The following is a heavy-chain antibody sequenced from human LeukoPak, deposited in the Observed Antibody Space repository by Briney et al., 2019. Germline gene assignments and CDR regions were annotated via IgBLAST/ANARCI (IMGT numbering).Heavy chain of an antibody. V-gene: IGHV1-8*03. CDR2: MNPNSGNT. CDR3: ARGRKVRGVKAENYYYYYMDV. D-gene: IGHD3-10*01. CDR1: GYTFTSYD. J-gene: IGHJ6*03. Sequence: AASVKVSCKASGYTFTSYDINWVRQATGQGLEWMGWMNPNSGNTGYAQKFQGRVTITRNTSISTAYMELSSLRSEDTAVYYCARGRKVRGVKAENYYYYYMDVWGKGTTVTVSS.